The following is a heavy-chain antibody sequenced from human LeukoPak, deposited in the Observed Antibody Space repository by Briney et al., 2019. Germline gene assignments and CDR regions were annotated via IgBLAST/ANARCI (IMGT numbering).Heavy chain of an antibody. J-gene: IGHJ4*02. CDR2: INPSGGSA. Sequence: ASVKVSCKTSGYTFTNCYIHWVRQAPGQGLEWMGIINPSGGSASYTQKFQGRITMTRETSTSTVYMELTSLRFEDTAVYYCARAVVPTAISAYYFDYWGQGTLVTVSS. D-gene: IGHD2-2*01. V-gene: IGHV1-46*01. CDR3: ARAVVPTAISAYYFDY. CDR1: GYTFTNCY.